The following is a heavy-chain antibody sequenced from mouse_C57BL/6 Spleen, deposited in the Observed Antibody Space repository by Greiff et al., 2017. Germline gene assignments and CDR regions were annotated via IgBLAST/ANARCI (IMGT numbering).Heavy chain of an antibody. V-gene: IGHV1-59*01. J-gene: IGHJ1*03. CDR3: ARCHYYGSRYFDV. CDR2: IDPSDSYT. D-gene: IGHD1-1*01. Sequence: QVQLQQPGAELVRPGTSVKLSCKASGYTFTSYWMHWVKQRPGQGLEWIGVIDPSDSYTNYNQKFKGKATLTVDTSSSTAYMQLSSLTSEDSAVYYCARCHYYGSRYFDVWGTGTTGTVSS. CDR1: GYTFTSYW.